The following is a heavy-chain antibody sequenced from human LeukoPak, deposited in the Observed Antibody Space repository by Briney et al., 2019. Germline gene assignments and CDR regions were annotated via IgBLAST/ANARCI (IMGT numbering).Heavy chain of an antibody. D-gene: IGHD1/OR15-1a*01. J-gene: IGHJ6*02. Sequence: ASVNVSCKASGYTFTGYYMHWVRQAPGQGLEWMGWINPNSGGTNYAQKFQGRVTMTRDTSISTVYMEVNGLRSDDTAVYYCANLMGTAYYYHMDVWGQGTTVTVSS. CDR3: ANLMGTAYYYHMDV. CDR1: GYTFTGYY. V-gene: IGHV1-2*02. CDR2: INPNSGGT.